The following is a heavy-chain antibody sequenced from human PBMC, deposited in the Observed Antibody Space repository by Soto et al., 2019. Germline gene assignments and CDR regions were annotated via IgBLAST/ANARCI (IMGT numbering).Heavy chain of an antibody. CDR1: GGTFANFI. CDR2: IVPMFGTA. Sequence: SVKVSCKASGGTFANFIMNWVRQTPGQGLEWMGGIVPMFGTATYAEKFKGRVTISATESTSTAYMELTSLRSEDTAVYYCARNGTYSSSLSQYSGMDVWGQGTTVTVS. J-gene: IGHJ6*02. CDR3: ARNGTYSSSLSQYSGMDV. V-gene: IGHV1-69*13. D-gene: IGHD6-6*01.